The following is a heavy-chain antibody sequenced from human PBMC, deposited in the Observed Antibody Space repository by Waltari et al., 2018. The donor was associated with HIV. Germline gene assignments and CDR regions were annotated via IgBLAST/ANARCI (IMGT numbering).Heavy chain of an antibody. CDR1: GFPFSRYN. J-gene: IGHJ5*02. V-gene: IGHV3-21*01. CDR2: ISSSSSYI. D-gene: IGHD2-2*01. CDR3: ARDVGYCSSTSCPNNWFDP. Sequence: EVQLVESGGGLVKPGGSLRLSCAASGFPFSRYNMNWVRQAPGKGLEWVSSISSSSSYIYYADSVKGRFTISRDNAKNSLYLQMNSLRAEDTAVYYCARDVGYCSSTSCPNNWFDPWGQGTLVTVSS.